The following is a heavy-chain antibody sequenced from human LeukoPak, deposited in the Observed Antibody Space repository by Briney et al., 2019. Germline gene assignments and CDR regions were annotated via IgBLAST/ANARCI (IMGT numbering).Heavy chain of an antibody. CDR2: IYYSGST. V-gene: IGHV4-31*03. Sequence: SQTLSLTCTVSGGSISSGGYYWSWIRQHPGTGLEWIGYIYYSGSTYYNPSLKSRVTISVDTSENQFSLKLSSVTAADTAVYYCARATVTTVGFDYWGQGTLVTVSS. CDR3: ARATVTTVGFDY. J-gene: IGHJ4*02. CDR1: GGSISSGGYY. D-gene: IGHD4-4*01.